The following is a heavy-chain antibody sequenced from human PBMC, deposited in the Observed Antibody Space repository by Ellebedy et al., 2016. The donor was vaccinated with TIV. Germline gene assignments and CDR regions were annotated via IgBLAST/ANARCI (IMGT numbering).Heavy chain of an antibody. Sequence: GESLKISCAASGFTFSAFGMHWVRQAPGKGLEWVALISFDGTEKYYVKSVKGRFTISRDNSKNTLYLQVNSLRAEDTAVYYCAKSKTTYIVGADPFDSWGQGTLVTVSS. J-gene: IGHJ4*02. CDR2: ISFDGTEK. CDR1: GFTFSAFG. V-gene: IGHV3-30*18. CDR3: AKSKTTYIVGADPFDS. D-gene: IGHD1-26*01.